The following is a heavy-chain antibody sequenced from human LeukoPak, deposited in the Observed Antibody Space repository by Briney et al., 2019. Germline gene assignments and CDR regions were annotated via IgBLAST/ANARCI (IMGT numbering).Heavy chain of an antibody. CDR1: GFTFSSYA. V-gene: IGHV3-23*01. Sequence: GGSLRLSCGASGFTFSSYAMSWVRQAPGRGLEWVAGVSPSGGRTIYADSAEGRFTISRDNSNDTVYLQMSSLRAENSALYYCAKVRGVYCSSPACYYYDAWGQGTPVTVSS. J-gene: IGHJ4*02. D-gene: IGHD2-2*01. CDR3: AKVRGVYCSSPACYYYDA. CDR2: VSPSGGRT.